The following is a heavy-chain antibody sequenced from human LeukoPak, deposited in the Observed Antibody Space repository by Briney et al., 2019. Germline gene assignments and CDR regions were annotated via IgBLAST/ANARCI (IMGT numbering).Heavy chain of an antibody. V-gene: IGHV4-34*01. Sequence: PSETLSLTCAVYGGSFSGYYWSWIRQPPGKGLEWIGEINHSGSTNYNPSLKSRVTISVDTSKNQFSLKLSSVTAADTAVYYCARVGGRYCSGGTCYSYHYGMDVWGQGTTVTVSS. CDR2: INHSGST. CDR1: GGSFSGYY. J-gene: IGHJ6*02. D-gene: IGHD2-15*01. CDR3: ARVGGRYCSGGTCYSYHYGMDV.